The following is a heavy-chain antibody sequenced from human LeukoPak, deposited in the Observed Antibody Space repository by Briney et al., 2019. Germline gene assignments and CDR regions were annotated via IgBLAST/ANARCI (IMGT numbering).Heavy chain of an antibody. J-gene: IGHJ5*02. D-gene: IGHD2-2*01. CDR1: GYSISSGYY. CDR2: IYYSVST. CDR3: ARHDGDCSSTSCLNWFDP. V-gene: IGHV4-38-2*01. Sequence: PSETLSLTCAVSGYSISSGYYWGWIRQPPGRGLEWIGSIYYSVSTHYNPSLKSRVTISIDTSKSQISLKLNSVTAADTAVYYCARHDGDCSSTSCLNWFDPLGQGTLVTVSS.